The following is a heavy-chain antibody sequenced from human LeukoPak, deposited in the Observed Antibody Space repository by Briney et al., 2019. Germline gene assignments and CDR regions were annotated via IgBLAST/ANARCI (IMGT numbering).Heavy chain of an antibody. CDR1: GGSISSYY. CDR2: IYTSGST. V-gene: IGHV4-4*07. J-gene: IGHJ5*02. D-gene: IGHD3-3*01. CDR3: ARDLTGVTIFGVVIPPRGWFDP. Sequence: SETLSLTCTVSGGSISSYYWSWIRQPAGKGLEWIGRIYTSGSTNYNPSLKSRVTMSVDTSKNQFSLKLTSVTAADTAVYYCARDLTGVTIFGVVIPPRGWFDPWGQGTLVIVSS.